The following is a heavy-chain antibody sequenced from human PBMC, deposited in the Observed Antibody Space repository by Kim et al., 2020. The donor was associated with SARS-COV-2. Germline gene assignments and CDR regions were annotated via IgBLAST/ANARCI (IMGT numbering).Heavy chain of an antibody. CDR3: ARRSHYYGSGEFDY. J-gene: IGHJ4*02. D-gene: IGHD3-10*01. V-gene: IGHV3-48*03. Sequence: ADSVKGRFTISRDNAKNSLYLQMNSLRAEDTAVYYCARRSHYYGSGEFDYWGQGTLVTVSS.